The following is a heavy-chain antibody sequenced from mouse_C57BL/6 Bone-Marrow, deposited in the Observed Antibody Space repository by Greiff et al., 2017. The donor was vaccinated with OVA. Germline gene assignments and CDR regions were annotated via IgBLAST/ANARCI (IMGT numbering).Heavy chain of an antibody. Sequence: QVQLQQSGAELVKPGASVKISCKASGYAFSSYWMNWVKQRPGKGLEWIGQIYPGDGDTNYNGKFKGKATLTADKSSSTAYMQLSSLTSEDSAVYFCARGENLGYYGNSRDFDYWGQGTTLTVSS. CDR3: ARGENLGYYGNSRDFDY. D-gene: IGHD2-1*01. CDR2: IYPGDGDT. J-gene: IGHJ2*01. CDR1: GYAFSSYW. V-gene: IGHV1-80*01.